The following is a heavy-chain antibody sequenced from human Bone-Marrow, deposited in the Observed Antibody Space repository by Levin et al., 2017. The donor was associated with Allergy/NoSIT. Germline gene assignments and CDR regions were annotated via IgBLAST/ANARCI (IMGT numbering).Heavy chain of an antibody. V-gene: IGHV4-39*01. CDR2: IYYTGGT. CDR3: ARQGGVCTYASSWHVDS. CDR1: GGSVSNSNNY. Sequence: SETLSLTCTVSGGSVSNSNNYWGWIRQTPGKGLEWIGTIYYTGGTYYNPSLKSRLTISVDTSKNQFSLSLTSVSAADTAVYFCARQGGVCTYASSWHVDSWGQGILVTVTS. D-gene: IGHD2-8*01. J-gene: IGHJ4*02.